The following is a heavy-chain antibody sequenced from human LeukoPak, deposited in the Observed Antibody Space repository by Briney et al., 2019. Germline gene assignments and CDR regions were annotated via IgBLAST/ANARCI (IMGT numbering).Heavy chain of an antibody. D-gene: IGHD6-13*01. J-gene: IGHJ4*02. CDR3: ARFAAAAGTPSVAFDY. V-gene: IGHV4-34*01. CDR2: INHTGNT. Sequence: PSETLSLTCAVSGGSFTTCSWSWIRQPPGKGLEWIGEINHTGNTNYNPSLKSRVTISVDTSKNRFSLKLSSVTAADTAVYYCARFAAAAGTPSVAFDYWGQGTLVTVSS. CDR1: GGSFTTCS.